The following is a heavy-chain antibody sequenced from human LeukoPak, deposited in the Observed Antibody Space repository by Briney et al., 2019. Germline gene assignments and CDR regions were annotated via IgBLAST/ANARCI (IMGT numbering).Heavy chain of an antibody. CDR3: AKPISGGLAVTADWFHP. D-gene: IGHD6-19*01. J-gene: IGHJ5*01. CDR1: GFAFNVYA. CDR2: INANSGTT. Sequence: GGSPRLSCAASGFAFNVYAMSWLRQPPGKGLEWVSTINANSGTTSYAASVRGRFSISRDNSKSTLYLQLSTLRADDTATYYCAKPISGGLAVTADWFHPWGQGTLVVVSS. V-gene: IGHV3-23*01.